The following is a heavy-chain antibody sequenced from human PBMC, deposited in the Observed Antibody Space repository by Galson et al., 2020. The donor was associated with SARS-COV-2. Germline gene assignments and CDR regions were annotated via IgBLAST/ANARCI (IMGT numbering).Heavy chain of an antibody. V-gene: IGHV4-59*01. J-gene: IGHJ6*02. Sequence: ETSETLSLTCTVSGGSITSYYWSWIRQPPGKGLEWIGYIDYTGSTQYNLSLKSRVTILVDTSKNQVSLRLNSVTAADTAVYYCARDPAPLYGDNYYYAMDVWGHGTTVTVSS. CDR3: ARDPAPLYGDNYYYAMDV. CDR1: GGSITSYY. D-gene: IGHD4-17*01. CDR2: IDYTGST.